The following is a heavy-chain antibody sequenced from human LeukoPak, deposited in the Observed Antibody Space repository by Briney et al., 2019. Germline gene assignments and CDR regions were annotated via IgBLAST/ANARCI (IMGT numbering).Heavy chain of an antibody. Sequence: QPGASLRLSCATSGVTFSSDDMNWVHQAPGKGLEWVSYISSGGRTIYYADSVKGRFTISRDNAKNSLYLQMNSLRAEDTAVYYCARNGGVYYYYGMDVWGQGTTVTVSS. J-gene: IGHJ6*02. V-gene: IGHV3-48*03. CDR3: ARNGGVYYYYGMDV. CDR1: GVTFSSDD. CDR2: ISSGGRTI. D-gene: IGHD2-8*01.